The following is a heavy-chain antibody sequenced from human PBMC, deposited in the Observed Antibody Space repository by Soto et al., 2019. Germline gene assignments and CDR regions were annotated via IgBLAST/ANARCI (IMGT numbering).Heavy chain of an antibody. D-gene: IGHD1-26*01. J-gene: IGHJ4*02. Sequence: QLVESGGDLIQPGGSLRLSCAASGFTVSSYYMSWVRQAPGKGLEWVSVVYSTGSTYYADSVKGRFTISRDISKNMIYLQMDSLRAEDTAVYYCAREGMGFGYWGQGTLVTVSS. CDR1: GFTVSSYY. V-gene: IGHV3-53*01. CDR2: VYSTGST. CDR3: AREGMGFGY.